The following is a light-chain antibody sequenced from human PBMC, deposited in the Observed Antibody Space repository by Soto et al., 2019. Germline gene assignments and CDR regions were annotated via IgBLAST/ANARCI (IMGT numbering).Light chain of an antibody. V-gene: IGLV4-69*01. CDR2: LNSDGSH. CDR1: SGHSSYA. Sequence: QPVLTQSPSASASLGASVKLTCTLSSGHSSYAIAWHQQQPEKGPRYLMKLNSDGSHSKGDGIPDRFSGSSSGAERYLTISSLQPEDEADYYCQTLGTGIRVFGGGTKLTVL. CDR3: QTLGTGIRV. J-gene: IGLJ3*02.